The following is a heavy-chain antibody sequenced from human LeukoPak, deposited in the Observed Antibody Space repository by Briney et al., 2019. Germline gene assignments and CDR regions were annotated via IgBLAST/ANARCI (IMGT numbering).Heavy chain of an antibody. CDR2: IYSGGGT. J-gene: IGHJ4*02. D-gene: IGHD5-18*01. CDR3: ARDPVDTAMGPGPDY. V-gene: IGHV3-53*01. CDR1: GFTVSSSC. Sequence: GGSLRLSCAASGFTVSSSCVSWVRQAPGKGLEWVSLIYSGGGTYYADSVKGRFTISRDNSKNTLYLQMNSLRAEDTAVYYCARDPVDTAMGPGPDYWGQGTLVTVSS.